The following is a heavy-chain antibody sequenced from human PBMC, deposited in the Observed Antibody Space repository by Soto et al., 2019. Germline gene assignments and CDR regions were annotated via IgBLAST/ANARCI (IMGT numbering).Heavy chain of an antibody. D-gene: IGHD3-10*01. CDR3: ARANYGSGSSPYGMDV. CDR2: INHSGST. Sequence: PSETLSLTCAVYGGSFSGYYWSWIRQPPGKGLEWIGEINHSGSTNYNPSLKSRVTISVDTSKNQFSLKLSSVTAADTAVYYCARANYGSGSSPYGMDVWGQGTTVTVSS. J-gene: IGHJ6*02. V-gene: IGHV4-34*01. CDR1: GGSFSGYY.